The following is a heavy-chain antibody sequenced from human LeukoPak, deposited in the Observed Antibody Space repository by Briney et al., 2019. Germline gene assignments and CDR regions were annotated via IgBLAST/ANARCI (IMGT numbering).Heavy chain of an antibody. CDR2: ISAYNGNT. CDR1: GYTFTSYG. J-gene: IGHJ3*02. V-gene: IGHV1-18*01. CDR3: ARDPLYYYDSSGYYGHGAFDI. Sequence: ASVKVSCKASGYTFTSYGISWVRQAPGQGLGWMGWISAYNGNTNYAQKLQGRVTMTTDTSTSTAYMELRSLRSDDTAVYYCARDPLYYYDSSGYYGHGAFDIWGQGTMVTVSS. D-gene: IGHD3-22*01.